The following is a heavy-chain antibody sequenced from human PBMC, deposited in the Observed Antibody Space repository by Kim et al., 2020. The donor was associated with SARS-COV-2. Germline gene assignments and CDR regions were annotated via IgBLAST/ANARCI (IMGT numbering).Heavy chain of an antibody. D-gene: IGHD3-9*01. V-gene: IGHV3-33*06. Sequence: GGSLRLSCAASGFTFSSYGMHWVRQAPGKGLEWVAVIWYDGSNKYYADSVKGRFTISRDNSKNTLYLQMNSLRAEDTAVYYCAKAGQYFDWLSIWGQGTMVTVSS. CDR1: GFTFSSYG. CDR3: AKAGQYFDWLSI. CDR2: IWYDGSNK. J-gene: IGHJ3*02.